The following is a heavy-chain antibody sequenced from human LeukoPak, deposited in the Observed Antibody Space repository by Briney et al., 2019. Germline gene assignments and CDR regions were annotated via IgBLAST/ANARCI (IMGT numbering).Heavy chain of an antibody. CDR3: ARWKYSSSYFDY. V-gene: IGHV3-23*01. J-gene: IGHJ4*02. CDR2: ISGSGGST. Sequence: GGSLRLSCAASGFTFSSYAMSWVRQAPGKGLEWFSAISGSGGSTYYADSVKGRFTISRDNSKSTLYLQMNSLRAEDTAVYYCARWKYSSSYFDYWGQGTLVTVSS. CDR1: GFTFSSYA. D-gene: IGHD6-6*01.